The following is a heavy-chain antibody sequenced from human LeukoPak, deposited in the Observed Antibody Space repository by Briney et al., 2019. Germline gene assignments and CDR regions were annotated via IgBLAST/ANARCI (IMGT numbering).Heavy chain of an antibody. V-gene: IGHV3-7*03. J-gene: IGHJ3*01. D-gene: IGHD2-21*02. CDR1: EFTFGSYW. CDR3: ARDSSPYCGDDCYFDAFDL. Sequence: GGSLRLSCVASEFTFGSYWMTWVRQAPGKGLEWVANINQDGRKEHYVDSVKGRFTISRGSAKNFLYLKMNSMRAEDTAVYYCARDSSPYCGDDCYFDAFDLWGQGTMVTVSS. CDR2: INQDGRKE.